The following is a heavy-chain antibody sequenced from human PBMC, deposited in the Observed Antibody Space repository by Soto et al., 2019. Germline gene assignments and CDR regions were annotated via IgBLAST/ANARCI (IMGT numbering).Heavy chain of an antibody. CDR2: ISYDGSVA. D-gene: IGHD3-10*01. V-gene: IGHV3-30*03. J-gene: IGHJ4*02. CDR1: GFTFSYHA. Sequence: QVQLVESGGGLGQPGRSRRLSCAGSGFTFSYHAMHWVRRAPGEGLAWVALISYDGSVANYADSVKGRFTISRDNSRHTLYLQMNNLRSEDTAIYCCVSDNASPGSPFDSWGQGTLVTVSS. CDR3: VSDNASPGSPFDS.